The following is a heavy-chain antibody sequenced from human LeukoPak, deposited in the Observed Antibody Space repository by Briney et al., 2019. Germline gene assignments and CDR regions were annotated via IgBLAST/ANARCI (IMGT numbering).Heavy chain of an antibody. CDR3: VRPGINDYGGNFDY. Sequence: GGSLRLSCVASGFSFSGYSMNWVRQAPGKGLEWVSSISRDSITYTYYADSVKGRFTISRDNTKDSLYLQMNSLRAEDTAVYYCVRPGINDYGGNFDYWGREPWSPSPQ. CDR1: GFSFSGYS. J-gene: IGHJ4*02. CDR2: ISRDSITYT. D-gene: IGHD4-23*01. V-gene: IGHV3-21*03.